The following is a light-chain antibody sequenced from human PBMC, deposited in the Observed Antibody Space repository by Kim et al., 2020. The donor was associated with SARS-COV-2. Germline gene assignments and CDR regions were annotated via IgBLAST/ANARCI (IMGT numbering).Light chain of an antibody. J-gene: IGKJ4*01. V-gene: IGKV3-11*01. Sequence: SPGERATLSCRTSQSVSSYLAWYQQKPGQAPRLLIYDTSNRATGIPARFSGSGSGTDFTLTISSLEPEDFAVYYCQQRSKWPPVTFGGGTKVDIK. CDR1: QSVSSY. CDR2: DTS. CDR3: QQRSKWPPVT.